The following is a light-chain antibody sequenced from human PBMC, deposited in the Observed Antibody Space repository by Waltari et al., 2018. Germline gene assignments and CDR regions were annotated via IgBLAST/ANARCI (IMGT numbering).Light chain of an antibody. J-gene: IGLJ3*02. Sequence: QSALTQPASVSGSPGQSITISCTGTRSDVGAYNYVSWYQQHPGKAPKLMIYEVSNRPSGVSSRFSGSQSGNTASLTISGLQADDEADYYCFSDTSSRFRVFGGGTKLTVL. CDR2: EVS. CDR1: RSDVGAYNY. CDR3: FSDTSSRFRV. V-gene: IGLV2-14*01.